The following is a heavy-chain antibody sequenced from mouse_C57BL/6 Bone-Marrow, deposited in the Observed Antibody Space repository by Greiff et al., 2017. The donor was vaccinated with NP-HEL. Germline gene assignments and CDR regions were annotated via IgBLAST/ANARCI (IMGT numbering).Heavy chain of an antibody. CDR1: GFSLTSYG. Sequence: QVQLQQSGPGLVQPSQSLSIPCTVSGFSLTSYGVHWVRQPPGKGLEWLGVIWSGGSTDYNAAFISRLSISKDNSKSQVFFKMNSLQADDTAIYYCAKNSPRYDYDAMDYWGQGTSVTVSS. CDR3: AKNSPRYDYDAMDY. J-gene: IGHJ4*01. V-gene: IGHV2-4*01. CDR2: IWSGGST.